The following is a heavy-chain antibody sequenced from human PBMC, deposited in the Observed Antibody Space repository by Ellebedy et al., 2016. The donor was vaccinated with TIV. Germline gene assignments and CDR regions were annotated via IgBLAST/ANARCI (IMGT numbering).Heavy chain of an antibody. D-gene: IGHD3-16*01. Sequence: AASVKVSCKASGGSFSTYAISWVRQAPGQGLEWMGRIMPILGLASYAQNFQGRVTITADKSTSTAYIELSSLRSEDAALYYCATDGGSAEVERRETLSYWGLGTLVTVSS. CDR1: GGSFSTYA. CDR3: ATDGGSAEVERRETLSY. CDR2: IMPILGLA. V-gene: IGHV1-69*04. J-gene: IGHJ4*02.